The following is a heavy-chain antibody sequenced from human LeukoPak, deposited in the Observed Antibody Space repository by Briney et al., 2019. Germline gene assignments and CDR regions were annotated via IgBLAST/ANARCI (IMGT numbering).Heavy chain of an antibody. D-gene: IGHD3-3*01. CDR1: GGSVSNYY. J-gene: IGHJ4*02. Sequence: PSETLSLTCSVSGGSVSNYYWSWIRQPPGRELEWIGYVHSSGNTNYRYSLSSRVTISVDTSKNQFQFSLQLISVTAADTAIYYCARSTPRAIVGVAEPDHWVQGTLVTVSA. V-gene: IGHV4-59*08. CDR3: ARSTPRAIVGVAEPDH. CDR2: VHSSGNT.